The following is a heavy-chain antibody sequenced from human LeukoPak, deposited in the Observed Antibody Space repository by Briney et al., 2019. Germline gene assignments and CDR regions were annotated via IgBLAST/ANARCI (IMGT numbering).Heavy chain of an antibody. CDR1: GFTFRNYG. CDR3: VGPYSSGPPFDY. CDR2: IRYDGTNK. D-gene: IGHD6-19*01. V-gene: IGHV3-30*02. Sequence: GGSLRLSCAASGFTFRNYGMHWVRQAPVKGLEWVTFIRYDGTNKNYADSVKGRFTISRDNAENSLYLQMNSLRVEDTAIYYCVGPYSSGPPFDYWGQGTLVTVSS. J-gene: IGHJ4*02.